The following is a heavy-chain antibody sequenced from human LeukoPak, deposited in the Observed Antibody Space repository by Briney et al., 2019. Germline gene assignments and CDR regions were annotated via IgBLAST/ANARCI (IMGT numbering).Heavy chain of an antibody. CDR1: NYSISNSLY. V-gene: IGHV4-38-2*02. CDR2: IYRSGST. D-gene: IGHD4-17*01. CDR3: ARGTYGYYMDV. J-gene: IGHJ6*03. Sequence: SETLSLTCSGSNYSISNSLYWGWLRQPPGKGLEWIGSIYRSGSTFYNPSLKSRVTISLDTSKNQSSLKLRSVTAADTAVYFCARGTYGYYMDVWGKGTTVTVSS.